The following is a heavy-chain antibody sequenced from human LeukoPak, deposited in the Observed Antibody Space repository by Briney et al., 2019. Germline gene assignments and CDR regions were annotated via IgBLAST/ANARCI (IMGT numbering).Heavy chain of an antibody. CDR2: IYYSGST. J-gene: IGHJ4*02. D-gene: IGHD3-22*01. V-gene: IGHV4-39*07. CDR1: GGSISSSSYY. Sequence: PSETLSLTCTVSGGSISSSSYYWGWIRQPPGKGLEWIGSIYYSGSTYYNPSLKSRVTISVDTSKNQFSLKLSSVTAADTAVYYCASRTYYYEIYFDYWGQGTLVTVSS. CDR3: ASRTYYYEIYFDY.